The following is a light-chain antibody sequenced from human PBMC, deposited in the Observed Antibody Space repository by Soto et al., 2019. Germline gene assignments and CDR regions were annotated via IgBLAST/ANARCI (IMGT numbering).Light chain of an antibody. V-gene: IGKV3-15*01. CDR3: QHYNNWPPYS. Sequence: EIVLTQSPGTLSLSPGERSTLSFRVIQSVSNNYLAWYQQKPGQTPRLVLYGASKRATGIPARFSGSGSGTHFTLTISSLQSEDFGVYYCQHYNNWPPYSFGQGTKVDIK. J-gene: IGKJ2*03. CDR2: GAS. CDR1: QSVSNN.